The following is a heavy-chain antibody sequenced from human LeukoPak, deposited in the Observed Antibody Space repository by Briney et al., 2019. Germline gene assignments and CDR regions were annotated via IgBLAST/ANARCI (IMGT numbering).Heavy chain of an antibody. CDR3: AAQDTFFDS. CDR2: IYSGGST. J-gene: IGHJ4*02. CDR1: GFTVSSNY. Sequence: GGSLRLSCAASGFTVSSNYMSWVRQAPGKGLEWVSVIYSGGSTYYADSVKGRFTISRDSSKTTVFLQMNSQRAEDTAVYYCAAQDTFFDSWGQGTLVTVSS. D-gene: IGHD2-15*01. V-gene: IGHV3-53*01.